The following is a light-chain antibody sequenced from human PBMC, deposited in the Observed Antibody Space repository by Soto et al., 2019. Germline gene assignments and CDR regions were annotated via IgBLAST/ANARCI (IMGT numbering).Light chain of an antibody. J-gene: IGLJ3*02. CDR1: SSDIGSYNY. CDR2: DVI. Sequence: QSALTQPASVSGSPGQSITISCTGTSSDIGSYNYVSWYQQHPGKAPKLMIYDVINRPSGVSNRFSGSKSGNTASLTISGLQPEDEADYYCSSKTTTNTWVFGGGTKVTVL. V-gene: IGLV2-14*01. CDR3: SSKTTTNTWV.